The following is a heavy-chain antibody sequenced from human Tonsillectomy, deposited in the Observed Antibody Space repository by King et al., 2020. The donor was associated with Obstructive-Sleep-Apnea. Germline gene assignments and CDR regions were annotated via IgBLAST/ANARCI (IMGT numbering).Heavy chain of an antibody. CDR1: GGSFSGYY. J-gene: IGHJ5*02. CDR2: INHSGST. Sequence: VQLQQGGAGLLKPSETLSLTCAVYGGSFSGYYWTWVRQPPDKGLEWFGEINHSGSTNYNPSLKSRVTILVDTSKNQFSLNRNSVTAADTAVYYCARSDIVVVVSATKSSNWFDPWGQGTLVTVSS. V-gene: IGHV4-34*01. CDR3: ARSDIVVVVSATKSSNWFDP. D-gene: IGHD2-15*01.